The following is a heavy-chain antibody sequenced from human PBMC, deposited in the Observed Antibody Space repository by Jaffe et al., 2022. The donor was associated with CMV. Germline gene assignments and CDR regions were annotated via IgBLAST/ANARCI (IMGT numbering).Heavy chain of an antibody. CDR3: AKSHYYDSSGYYPPFDY. CDR1: GFTFSSYA. V-gene: IGHV3-23*01. CDR2: ISGSGGST. J-gene: IGHJ4*02. Sequence: EVQLLESGGGLVQPGGSLRLSCAASGFTFSSYAMSWVRQAPGKGLEWVSAISGSGGSTYYADSVKGRFTISRDNSKNTLYLQMNSLRAEDTAVYYCAKSHYYDSSGYYPPFDYWGQGTLVTVSS. D-gene: IGHD3-22*01.